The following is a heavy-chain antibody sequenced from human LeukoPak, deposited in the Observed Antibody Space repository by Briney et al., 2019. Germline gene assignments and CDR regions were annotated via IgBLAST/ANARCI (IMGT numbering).Heavy chain of an antibody. CDR2: INHSGST. Sequence: SETLSLTCAVYGGSFSGYYWSWIRQPPGKGLEWIGEINHSGSTNYNPSLKSRVTISVDTSKNQFSLKLSSVTAADTAVYYCARGWNVLLWFGELFPLGMDVWGQGTTVTVSS. D-gene: IGHD3-10*01. J-gene: IGHJ6*02. V-gene: IGHV4-34*01. CDR3: ARGWNVLLWFGELFPLGMDV. CDR1: GGSFSGYY.